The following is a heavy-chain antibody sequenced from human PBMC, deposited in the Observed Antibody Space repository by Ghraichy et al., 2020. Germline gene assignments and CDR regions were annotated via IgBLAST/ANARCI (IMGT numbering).Heavy chain of an antibody. D-gene: IGHD5-18*01. CDR1: GGTFSTYI. V-gene: IGHV1-69*13. Sequence: SVKVSCKASGGTFSTYILNWVRQAPGQGLECMGGIIPIFGTALYAQKFQGRVTITADESTSTAYMELSSLRSEDTAVYYCASLTDTPIEWGQGTLVTVSS. CDR2: IIPIFGTA. J-gene: IGHJ4*02. CDR3: ASLTDTPIE.